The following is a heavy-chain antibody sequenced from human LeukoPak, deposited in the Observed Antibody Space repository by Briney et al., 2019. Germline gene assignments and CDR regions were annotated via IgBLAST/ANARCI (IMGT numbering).Heavy chain of an antibody. D-gene: IGHD1-26*01. V-gene: IGHV3-74*01. CDR2: INSDGSTT. CDR1: GFTFSSYW. Sequence: GGSLRLSCAASGFTFSSYWMHWVRQAPGKGLVWVSRINSDGSTTNYADSVKGRFTISRDNAKNTLYLQMNSLRAEDTAVYYCARRSSGSPPYYFDYWGQGTLVTVSS. CDR3: ARRSSGSPPYYFDY. J-gene: IGHJ4*02.